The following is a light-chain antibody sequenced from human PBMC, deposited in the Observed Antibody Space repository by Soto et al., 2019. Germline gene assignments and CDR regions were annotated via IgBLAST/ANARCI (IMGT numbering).Light chain of an antibody. V-gene: IGKV3-15*01. CDR2: GAS. Sequence: EIVLTQSPAPLSGSPGERATLSRRASQSVSTKLAWYQQKPGQAPRLLIYGASTRATGIPARFSGSGSGTEFTLTISGLQSEDFAVYYCQQYDKWPPYTFGQGTKVDIK. CDR1: QSVSTK. J-gene: IGKJ2*01. CDR3: QQYDKWPPYT.